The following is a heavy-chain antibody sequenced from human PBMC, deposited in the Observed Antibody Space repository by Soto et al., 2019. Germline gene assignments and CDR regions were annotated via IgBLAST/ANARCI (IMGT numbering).Heavy chain of an antibody. D-gene: IGHD2-21*01. J-gene: IGHJ6*02. CDR1: GFTFSSYS. CDR2: ISSGSSTI. Sequence: GGSLRLSCAASGFTFSSYSMNWVRQAPGKGLEWVSYISSGSSTIYYADSVKGRFTISRDNAQNSLYLQMNSLRAEDTAVYYCAKTYSRGRGDFDGCCQRTTVPISS. V-gene: IGHV3-48*01. CDR3: AKTYSRGRGDFDG.